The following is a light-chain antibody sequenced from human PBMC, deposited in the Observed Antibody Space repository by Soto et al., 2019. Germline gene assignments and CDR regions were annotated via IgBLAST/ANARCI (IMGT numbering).Light chain of an antibody. V-gene: IGKV3-11*01. CDR1: QSVSSY. J-gene: IGKJ1*01. CDR3: QQRSNWPRT. CDR2: DAS. Sequence: EIVLTQYPATLSLSTGERATLSCRASQSVSSYLAWYQQKPGQAPRLLIYDASNRATGIPARFSGSGSGTDFTLTISSLEPEDFAVYYCQQRSNWPRTFGQWTKVEIK.